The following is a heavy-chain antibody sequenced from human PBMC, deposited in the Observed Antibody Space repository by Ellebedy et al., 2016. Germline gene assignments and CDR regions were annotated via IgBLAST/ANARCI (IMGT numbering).Heavy chain of an antibody. D-gene: IGHD5-18*01. CDR2: ISWNGVST. V-gene: IGHV3-43*01. CDR1: GFTFDDYT. CDR3: AKDLYTYGFALVDY. Sequence: GGSLRLSCAASGFTFDDYTMHWVRQAPGKGLEWVSLISWNGVSTDYADSVKGRFTISRDNSKNSLYLQMNSLRTEDTAFYYCAKDLYTYGFALVDYWGQGTLVTVSS. J-gene: IGHJ4*02.